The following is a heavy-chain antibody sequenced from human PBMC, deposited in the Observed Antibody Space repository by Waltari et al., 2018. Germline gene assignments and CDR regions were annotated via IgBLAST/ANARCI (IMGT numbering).Heavy chain of an antibody. CDR3: ARRPGGIEGYYFDY. CDR1: GGSISSSSYY. D-gene: IGHD2-15*01. V-gene: IGHV4-39*07. Sequence: QLQLQESGPGLVKPSETLSLTCTVSGGSISSSSYYWGWIRQPPGKGLEWIGSIYYSGSTYYNPSRKSRVTISVDTSKNQFSLKLSSVTAADTAVYYCARRPGGIEGYYFDYWGQGTLVTVSS. CDR2: IYYSGST. J-gene: IGHJ4*02.